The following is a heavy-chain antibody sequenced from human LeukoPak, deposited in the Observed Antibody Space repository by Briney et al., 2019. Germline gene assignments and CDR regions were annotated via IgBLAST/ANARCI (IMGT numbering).Heavy chain of an antibody. CDR3: AREDYGDYGDYYGMDV. CDR1: GXXISSXY. Sequence: SGXXISSXYXXXIRQPAGKGLEWIGLIYTSGSTKYNPSLKSRVTMSVDTSKNQFSLKLSSVTAADTAVYYCAREDYGDYGDYYGMDVWGQGTTVTVSS. D-gene: IGHD4-17*01. J-gene: IGHJ6*02. V-gene: IGHV4-4*07. CDR2: IYTSGST.